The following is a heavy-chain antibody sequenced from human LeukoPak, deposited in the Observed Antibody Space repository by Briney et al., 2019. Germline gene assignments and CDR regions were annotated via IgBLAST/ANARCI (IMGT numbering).Heavy chain of an antibody. V-gene: IGHV3-66*01. Sequence: GGSLRLSCAASGFTVSSNYMSWVRQAPGKGLEWVSVIYSGGSTYYADSVKGRFTISRDNSKNTLYLQMNSLRAEDTAVYYCASLYYYDSGGRDYWGQGTLATVSS. CDR1: GFTVSSNY. J-gene: IGHJ4*02. CDR3: ASLYYYDSGGRDY. D-gene: IGHD3-22*01. CDR2: IYSGGST.